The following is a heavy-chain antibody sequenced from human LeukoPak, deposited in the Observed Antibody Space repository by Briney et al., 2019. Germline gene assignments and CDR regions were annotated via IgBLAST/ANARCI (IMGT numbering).Heavy chain of an antibody. V-gene: IGHV3-48*04. CDR1: GFTFSSYA. CDR2: ISSSIVSF. Sequence: GGSLTLSCTASGFTFSSYAMNWVRQAPGKGLEWISYISSSIVSFYYADSVKGRFTISRDNARNSVFLQMDSLRAEDTAVYYCARGRHCSDGTCYNNWFDPWGQGTLVTVSS. CDR3: ARGRHCSDGTCYNNWFDP. D-gene: IGHD2-15*01. J-gene: IGHJ5*02.